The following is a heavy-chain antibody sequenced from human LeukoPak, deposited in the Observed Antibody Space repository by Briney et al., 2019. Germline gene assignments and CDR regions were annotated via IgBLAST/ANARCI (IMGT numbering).Heavy chain of an antibody. CDR2: INWNGGST. CDR3: ARDGANIVVVPAAIFPFYYMDV. Sequence: GGSLRLSCAASGFTFDDYGMSWVRRAPGKGLEWVSGINWNGGSTGYADSVKGRFTISRDNAKNSLYLKLNSLRAEDTALYYCARDGANIVVVPAAIFPFYYMDVWGKGTTVTVSS. J-gene: IGHJ6*03. V-gene: IGHV3-20*04. D-gene: IGHD2-2*01. CDR1: GFTFDDYG.